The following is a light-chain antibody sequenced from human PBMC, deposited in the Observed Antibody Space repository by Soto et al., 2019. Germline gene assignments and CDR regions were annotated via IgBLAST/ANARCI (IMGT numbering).Light chain of an antibody. CDR2: DVS. Sequence: QSVLTQLASVSGSPGQSITISCAGTSSDVGGYNFVSWYQQHPGKAPKLMIYDVSNRPSGVSNRFSGSKSGNTASLTISGLQAEDEADYYCSSYTSSSTDVLFGGGTKLTVL. J-gene: IGLJ2*01. CDR3: SSYTSSSTDVL. V-gene: IGLV2-14*01. CDR1: SSDVGGYNF.